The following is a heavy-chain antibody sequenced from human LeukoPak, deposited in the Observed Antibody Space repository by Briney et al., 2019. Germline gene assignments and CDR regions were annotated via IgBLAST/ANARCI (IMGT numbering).Heavy chain of an antibody. CDR3: ARDSYYGSGSCYRYTFDY. CDR1: GFTVSSNY. CDR2: IYSGGST. Sequence: GGSLRLSCAASGFTVSSNYMSWVRQAPGKGLEWVSVIYSGGSTYYADSVKGRFTISRDNFKNTLYLQMNSLRAEDTAVYYCARDSYYGSGSCYRYTFDYWGQGTLVTVSS. V-gene: IGHV3-53*01. J-gene: IGHJ4*02. D-gene: IGHD3-10*01.